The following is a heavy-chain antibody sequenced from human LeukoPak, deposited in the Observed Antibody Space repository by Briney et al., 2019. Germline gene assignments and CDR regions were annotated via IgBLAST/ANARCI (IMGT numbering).Heavy chain of an antibody. V-gene: IGHV1-69*05. D-gene: IGHD1-26*01. CDR3: ARDRILVGATGTDY. CDR2: IIPIFGTA. Sequence: GASVKVSCKASGGTFSSYAISWVRQAPGQGLEWMGGIIPIFGTANYAQKFQGRVTITTDESTSTAYMELSSLRSEDTAVYYCARDRILVGATGTDYWGQGILVTVSS. CDR1: GGTFSSYA. J-gene: IGHJ4*02.